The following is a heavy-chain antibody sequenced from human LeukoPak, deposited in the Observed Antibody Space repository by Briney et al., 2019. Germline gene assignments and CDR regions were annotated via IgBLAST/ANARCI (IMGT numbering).Heavy chain of an antibody. CDR2: IYTSGST. Sequence: NPSETLSLTCTVSGGSISSYYWSWIRQPAGKGLEWIGRIYTSGSTNYNPSLKSRVTMSVDTSKNQFSLKLSSVTAADTAVYYCASTISGGARYYYYMDVWGKGTTVTISS. CDR3: ASTISGGARYYYYMDV. D-gene: IGHD2-15*01. J-gene: IGHJ6*03. CDR1: GGSISSYY. V-gene: IGHV4-4*07.